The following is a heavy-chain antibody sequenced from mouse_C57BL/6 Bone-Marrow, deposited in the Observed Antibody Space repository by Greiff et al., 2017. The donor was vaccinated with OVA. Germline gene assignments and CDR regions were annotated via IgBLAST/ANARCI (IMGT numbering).Heavy chain of an antibody. CDR3: ARRYYGTRGFAY. D-gene: IGHD2-1*01. V-gene: IGHV1-81*01. J-gene: IGHJ3*01. CDR1: GYTFTSYG. Sequence: VQLQQSVAELARPGASVKLSCKASGYTFTSYGISWVKQRTGQGLEWIGEIYPRSGNTYYNEKFKGKATLTADKSSSTAYMELRSLTSEDSAVYFCARRYYGTRGFAYWGQGTLVTVSA. CDR2: IYPRSGNT.